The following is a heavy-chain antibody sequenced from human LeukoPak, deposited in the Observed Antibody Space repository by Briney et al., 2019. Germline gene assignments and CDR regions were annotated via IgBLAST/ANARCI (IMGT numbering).Heavy chain of an antibody. CDR3: AKDRGYDSSGVFDY. D-gene: IGHD3-22*01. V-gene: IGHV3-33*06. CDR2: IWYDGSNK. J-gene: IGHJ4*02. Sequence: GGSLRLSCAASGFTFSSYGMHWVRQAPGKGLEWVAVIWYDGSNKYYADSVKGRFTISRDNSKNTLYLQMNSLRAEDTAVYYCAKDRGYDSSGVFDYWGQGTLVTLSS. CDR1: GFTFSSYG.